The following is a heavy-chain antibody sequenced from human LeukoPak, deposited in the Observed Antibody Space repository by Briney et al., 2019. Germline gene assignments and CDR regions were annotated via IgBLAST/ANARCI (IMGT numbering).Heavy chain of an antibody. CDR1: GFTFSTYW. CDR2: IKADGGEK. J-gene: IGHJ4*02. V-gene: IGHV3-7*01. Sequence: PGGSLRLSCAASGFTFSTYWMNWFRQTPGKGLEWVAKIKADGGEKDHVASVKGRFTISRDNAKNSLCLQMNSLRVEDTAVYYCAKGSYGSGSLMLDYWGQGTLVTVSS. D-gene: IGHD3-10*01. CDR3: AKGSYGSGSLMLDY.